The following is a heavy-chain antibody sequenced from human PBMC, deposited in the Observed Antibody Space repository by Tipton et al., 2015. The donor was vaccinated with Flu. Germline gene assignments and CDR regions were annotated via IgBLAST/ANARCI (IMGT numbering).Heavy chain of an antibody. Sequence: LRLSCTVSGGSMAGRNYYWSWIRQPAGKGLEWIGRVFTTGITDYNPSLKSRVTISIDTSKDQFSLKLTSVTAADTAVYYCATDHANTDAFDIWGQGTMVTVSS. CDR2: VFTTGIT. CDR3: ATDHANTDAFDI. CDR1: GGSMAGRNYY. V-gene: IGHV4-61*02. J-gene: IGHJ3*02. D-gene: IGHD1-14*01.